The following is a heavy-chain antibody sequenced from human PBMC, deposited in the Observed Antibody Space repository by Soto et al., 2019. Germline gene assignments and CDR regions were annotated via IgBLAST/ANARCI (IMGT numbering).Heavy chain of an antibody. CDR1: GFTLSDHY. CDR3: VRATYFSDSSGYTRCLDY. Sequence: RGGALRVSCPGSGFTLSDHYIDWVRQAPGKGLEWVGRSRDKPQGYSTAYAASVKGRFTTSRDETKNSAYLQMNSLKTEDTAVYHCVRATYFSDSSGYTRCLDYWGQGTLVTVSS. V-gene: IGHV3-72*01. D-gene: IGHD3-22*01. CDR2: SRDKPQGYST. J-gene: IGHJ4*02.